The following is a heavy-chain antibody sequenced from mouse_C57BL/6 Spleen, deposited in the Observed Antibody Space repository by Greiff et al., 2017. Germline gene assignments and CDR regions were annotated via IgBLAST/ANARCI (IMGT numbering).Heavy chain of an antibody. Sequence: EVQLVESGGDLVKPGGSLKLSCAASGFTFSSYGMSWVRRTPDKRLEWVATISSGGSYTYYTDSVKGRFTISRENAKNTLYLQMSSRKSEDTAMYYSARHWDGYFDVWGTGTTVTVSS. CDR1: GFTFSSYG. D-gene: IGHD4-1*01. J-gene: IGHJ1*03. CDR2: ISSGGSYT. CDR3: ARHWDGYFDV. V-gene: IGHV5-6*01.